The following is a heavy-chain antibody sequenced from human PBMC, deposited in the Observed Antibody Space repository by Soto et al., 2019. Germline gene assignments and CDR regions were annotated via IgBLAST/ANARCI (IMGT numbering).Heavy chain of an antibody. CDR2: IYYGGST. CDR3: ARGSGCSWLNYYYYGMDV. V-gene: IGHV4-59*01. D-gene: IGHD6-13*01. Sequence: SETLSLTCTVSDGSISSYYWSWIRQPPGKGMEWIGYIYYGGSTNYNPSLKSRVAISVDTSKNQFSLKLSSVTAAYTAVYYCARGSGCSWLNYYYYGMDVWGQGTTVTVSS. CDR1: DGSISSYY. J-gene: IGHJ6*02.